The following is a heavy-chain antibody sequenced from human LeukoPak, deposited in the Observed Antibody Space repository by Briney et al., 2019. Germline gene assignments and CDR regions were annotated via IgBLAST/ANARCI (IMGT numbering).Heavy chain of an antibody. CDR3: AKDIHSYYDFWSGSYAFDI. D-gene: IGHD3-3*01. CDR1: GFTFSSYA. Sequence: GGSLRLSCAASGFTFSSYAMSWVRQAPGKGLEWVSGISWNSGSIGYADSVKGRFTISRDNAKNSLYLQMNSLRAEDMALYYCAKDIHSYYDFWSGSYAFDIWGQGTMVTVSS. CDR2: ISWNSGSI. J-gene: IGHJ3*02. V-gene: IGHV3-9*03.